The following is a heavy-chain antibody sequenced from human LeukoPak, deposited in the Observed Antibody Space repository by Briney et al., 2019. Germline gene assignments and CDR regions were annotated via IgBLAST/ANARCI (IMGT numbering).Heavy chain of an antibody. J-gene: IGHJ3*02. CDR3: ARDWAGVQLGSFDI. D-gene: IGHD5-18*01. Sequence: SETLSLTCTVSGGSISSYYWSWIRQPPGKGLEWIGYIYYSGSTNYNPSLKSRVIISVDTSKNQFSLKLGSVTAADTAVYYCARDWAGVQLGSFDIWGQGTMVTVSS. CDR2: IYYSGST. V-gene: IGHV4-59*01. CDR1: GGSISSYY.